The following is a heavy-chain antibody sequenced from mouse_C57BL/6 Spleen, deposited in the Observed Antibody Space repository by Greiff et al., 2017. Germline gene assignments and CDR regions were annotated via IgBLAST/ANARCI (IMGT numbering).Heavy chain of an antibody. D-gene: IGHD1-1*01. V-gene: IGHV1-55*01. CDR2: IYPGSGST. CDR1: GYTFTSYW. CDR3: ARGGITTVVAPYYAMDY. Sequence: QVQLQQPGAELVKPGASVKMSCKASGYTFTSYWITWVKQRPGQGLEWIGDIYPGSGSTNYNEKFKSKATLTVDTSSSTAYMPLSSLTSEDSAVYYCARGGITTVVAPYYAMDYWGQGTSVTVSS. J-gene: IGHJ4*01.